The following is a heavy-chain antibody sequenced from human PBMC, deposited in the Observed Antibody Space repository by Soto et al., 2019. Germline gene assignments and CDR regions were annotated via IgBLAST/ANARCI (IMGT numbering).Heavy chain of an antibody. CDR2: ISSSSSTI. CDR3: ARDIIGYCSGGSCYYYYYGMDV. CDR1: GFTFSSYS. J-gene: IGHJ6*02. Sequence: QSGGSLRLSCAASGFTFSSYSMNWVRQAPGKGLEWVSYISSSSSTIYYADSVKGRFTISRDNAKNSLYLQMNSLRDEDTAVYYCARDIIGYCSGGSCYYYYYGMDVWGQGTTVTVSS. V-gene: IGHV3-48*02. D-gene: IGHD2-15*01.